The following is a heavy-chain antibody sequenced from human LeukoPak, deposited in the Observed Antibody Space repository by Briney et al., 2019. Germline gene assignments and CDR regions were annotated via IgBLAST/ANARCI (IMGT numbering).Heavy chain of an antibody. CDR1: GDSVSSNSAA. CDR2: TYYRSAWYN. Sequence: SQTLSLTCAISGDSVSSNSAAWNWIRQSPSRGLEWLGRTYYRSAWYNDYAVSVKSRITINPDTSKNQFSLQLNSVTPEDTAVYYCARASYSSSWYWGSFDYWGQGTLVTVSS. CDR3: ARASYSSSWYWGSFDY. V-gene: IGHV6-1*01. J-gene: IGHJ4*02. D-gene: IGHD6-13*01.